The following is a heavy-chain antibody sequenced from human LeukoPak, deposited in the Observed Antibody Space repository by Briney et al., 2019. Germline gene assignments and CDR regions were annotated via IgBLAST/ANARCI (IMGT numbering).Heavy chain of an antibody. V-gene: IGHV4-61*02. J-gene: IGHJ3*02. CDR1: GGSISSSYSY. Sequence: SETLSLTCTVSGGSISSSYSYWSWIRQPAGKGLEWIGRIYTSGSTNYNPSLKSRVTISVDTSKNQFSLKLSSVTAADTAVYYCARGFFHLDYGDYAFDIWGQGTMVTVSS. CDR2: IYTSGST. CDR3: ARGFFHLDYGDYAFDI. D-gene: IGHD4-17*01.